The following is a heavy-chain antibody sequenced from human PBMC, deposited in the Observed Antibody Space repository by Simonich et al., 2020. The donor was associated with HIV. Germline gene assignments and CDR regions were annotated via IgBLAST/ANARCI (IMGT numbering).Heavy chain of an antibody. CDR3: VRERNAATYPFDY. J-gene: IGHJ4*02. D-gene: IGHD1-1*01. CDR2: SNPNSGGT. CDR1: GYTFMDYH. V-gene: IGHV1-2*02. Sequence: QVQLVPSGAAVKKPGASMKVSCKASGYTFMDYHVHWVRQAPGQGLEWMGWSNPNSGGTNYAQKFQGRVTMTRDTSSSTAYMELSSLGADDTAMYYCVRERNAATYPFDYWGQGTLVTVSS.